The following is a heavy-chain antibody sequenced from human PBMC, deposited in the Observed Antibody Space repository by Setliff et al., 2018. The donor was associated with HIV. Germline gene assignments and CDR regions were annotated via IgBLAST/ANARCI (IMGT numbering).Heavy chain of an antibody. CDR1: GFTFSNYA. V-gene: IGHV3-23*01. CDR2: ILSTGERT. Sequence: PGGSLRLSCAASGFTFSNYAMSWVRQAPGEGLEWVSAILSTGERTFYADSVKGRFTISRDNSNNALYLQMNSLRVEDTGTYYCAKENNFDYWGQGTLVTVSS. CDR3: AKENNFDY. J-gene: IGHJ4*02.